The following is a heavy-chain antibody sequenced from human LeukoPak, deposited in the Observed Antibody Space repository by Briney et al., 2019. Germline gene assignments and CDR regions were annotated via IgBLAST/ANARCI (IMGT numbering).Heavy chain of an antibody. CDR3: AIDSDSSEDY. D-gene: IGHD3-22*01. Sequence: GGSLRLSCAASGFTFSSYTMNWVRQAPGKGLEWVSSISSTSYYIYYADSVKGRFTISRDNAKNSLYLQMNSLRAEDTAAYYCAIDSDSSEDYWGRGTLVTVSS. V-gene: IGHV3-21*01. CDR2: ISSTSYYI. J-gene: IGHJ4*02. CDR1: GFTFSSYT.